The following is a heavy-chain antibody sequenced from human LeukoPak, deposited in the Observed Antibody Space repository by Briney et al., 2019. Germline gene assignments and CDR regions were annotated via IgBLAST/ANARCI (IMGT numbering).Heavy chain of an antibody. CDR3: AKGKHPRATVTRAFDI. CDR2: IRYDGRNK. Sequence: GGSLRLSCAASGFTFSSYGMHWVRQAPGKGLAWVAFIRYDGRNKYYAHSVKGRFTISRDNSKNTLYLQMNSLRAEDTAVYYCAKGKHPRATVTRAFDIWGQGTMVTVSS. V-gene: IGHV3-30*02. D-gene: IGHD4-11*01. J-gene: IGHJ3*02. CDR1: GFTFSSYG.